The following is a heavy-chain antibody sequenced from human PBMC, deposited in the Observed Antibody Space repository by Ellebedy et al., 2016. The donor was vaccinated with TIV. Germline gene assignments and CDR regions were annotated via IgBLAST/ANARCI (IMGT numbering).Heavy chain of an antibody. Sequence: SGPTLVXPTQTLTLPCSFSGFSLTATGVGVGWIRQPPGKALEWLALIYWDDDKHFSPPLKHRLTITKDTSKSQVVLKMTNMDPVDTATYFCARAPDGRRIVRTRGPPRPLPYFDSWGQGTPVKVSS. CDR3: ARAPDGRRIVRTRGPPRPLPYFDS. D-gene: IGHD3-10*01. J-gene: IGHJ4*02. V-gene: IGHV2-5*02. CDR1: GFSLTATGVG. CDR2: IYWDDDK.